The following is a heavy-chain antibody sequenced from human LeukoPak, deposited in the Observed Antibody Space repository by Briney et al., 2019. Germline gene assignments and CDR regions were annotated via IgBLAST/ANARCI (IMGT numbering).Heavy chain of an antibody. V-gene: IGHV4-34*01. Sequence: PSETLSLTCTVSGGSISGYYWSWIRQPPGKGLEWIGEINHSGSTNYNPSLKSRVTISVDTSKNQFSLKLSSVTAADTAVYYCARLYPYGSGSYYSGYYYYMDVWGKGTTVTISS. CDR2: INHSGST. J-gene: IGHJ6*03. CDR1: GGSISGYY. D-gene: IGHD3-10*01. CDR3: ARLYPYGSGSYYSGYYYYMDV.